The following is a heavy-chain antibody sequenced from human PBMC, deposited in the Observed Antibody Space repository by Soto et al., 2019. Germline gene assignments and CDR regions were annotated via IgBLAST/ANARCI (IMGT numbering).Heavy chain of an antibody. D-gene: IGHD6-13*01. Sequence: QVQLQESGPGLVKPSQTLSLTCIVSGGSISSNDFYWSWIRQHPGKGLEWIGYIYYSGNTYYNPSLKSRVTILVDSSKNQFLRKVSSVTSADTAVYYCARLSGSWQSWFDPLGQGTLITDSS. CDR3: ARLSGSWQSWFDP. J-gene: IGHJ5*02. CDR2: IYYSGNT. V-gene: IGHV4-31*03. CDR1: GGSISSNDFY.